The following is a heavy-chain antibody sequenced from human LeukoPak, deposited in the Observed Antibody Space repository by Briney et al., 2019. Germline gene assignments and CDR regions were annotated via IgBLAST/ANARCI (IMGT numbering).Heavy chain of an antibody. CDR3: ARDKSGQGDY. CDR1: GGSISSSSYY. J-gene: IGHJ4*02. V-gene: IGHV4-39*07. CDR2: IYYSGST. Sequence: SETLSLTFTVSGGSISSSSYYWGWIRQPPGKGLEWIGSIYYSGSTYYNPSLKSRVTISVDTSKNQFSLKLSSVTAADTAVYYCARDKSGQGDYWGQGTLVTVSS. D-gene: IGHD3-10*01.